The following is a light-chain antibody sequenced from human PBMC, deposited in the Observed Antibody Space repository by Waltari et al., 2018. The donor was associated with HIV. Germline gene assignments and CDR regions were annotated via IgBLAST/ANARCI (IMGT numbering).Light chain of an antibody. V-gene: IGLV4-69*01. J-gene: IGLJ3*02. CDR2: VNSNGSH. Sequence: QVVLTQSPSASASLGASVKLTCTLRSSHSTYVIAWHTQKPEKGTRYLMNVNSNGSHSRGAGIPVRFSGSISGTARYLTIAGLQSEDDADYYCQTWGKGIRVFGGGTRLTVL. CDR1: SSHSTYV. CDR3: QTWGKGIRV.